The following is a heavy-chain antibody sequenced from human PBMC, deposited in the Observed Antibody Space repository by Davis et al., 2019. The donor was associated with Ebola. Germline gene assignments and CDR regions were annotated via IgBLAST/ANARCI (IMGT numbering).Heavy chain of an antibody. Sequence: GGSLRLSCAASGFTFSSYGMHWVRQAPGKGLEWVAIISYDGSNKYYADSVKGRFTISRDNSKNTLFLQMNSLRADDTAVYYCAKEVVVVPADTIFYYYYGMDVWGKGTTVTVSS. V-gene: IGHV3-30*18. CDR3: AKEVVVVPADTIFYYYYGMDV. CDR2: ISYDGSNK. CDR1: GFTFSSYG. J-gene: IGHJ6*04. D-gene: IGHD2-2*01.